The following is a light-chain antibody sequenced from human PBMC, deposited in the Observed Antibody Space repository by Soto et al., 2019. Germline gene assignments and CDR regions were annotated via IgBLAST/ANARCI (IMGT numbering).Light chain of an antibody. CDR3: HQRSSWPRYT. Sequence: EIVLTQSPATLSLSPGERATLSCRTSQNVGTSVAWYQQKPGQAPRLLISDASDRVPGIPPRFSGSGYETDFTLTISSLEPDDFAVYFCHQRSSWPRYTFGQGTRLE. CDR2: DAS. V-gene: IGKV3-11*01. J-gene: IGKJ2*01. CDR1: QNVGTS.